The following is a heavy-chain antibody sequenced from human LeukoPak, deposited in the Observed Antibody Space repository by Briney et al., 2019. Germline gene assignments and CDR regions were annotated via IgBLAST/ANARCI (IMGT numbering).Heavy chain of an antibody. CDR2: ISTDGSDT. V-gene: IGHV3-74*01. D-gene: IGHD3-10*01. J-gene: IGHJ4*02. CDR3: ARDFKDRGV. CDR1: GFTFNSYW. Sequence: GETLRLSCLASGFTFNSYWMHWIRQAPGKGLVWVSGISTDGSDTRYADSVKGRFTISRDNAKNTLYLQLNNLRGEDTAVYYCARDFKDRGVWGQGTLVTVSS.